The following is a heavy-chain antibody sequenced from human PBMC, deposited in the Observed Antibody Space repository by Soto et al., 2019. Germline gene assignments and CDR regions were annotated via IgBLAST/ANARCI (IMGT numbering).Heavy chain of an antibody. CDR1: GYTFTGYY. V-gene: IGHV1-2*04. D-gene: IGHD1-20*01. CDR3: ARDGSTNNWNSRGDDAFDI. J-gene: IGHJ3*02. Sequence: GASVKVSFKASGYTFTGYYMHWVRQAPGQGLEWMGWINPNSGGTNYAQKFQGWVTMTRDTSISTAYMELSRLRSDDTAVYYCARDGSTNNWNSRGDDAFDIWGQGTMVTVSS. CDR2: INPNSGGT.